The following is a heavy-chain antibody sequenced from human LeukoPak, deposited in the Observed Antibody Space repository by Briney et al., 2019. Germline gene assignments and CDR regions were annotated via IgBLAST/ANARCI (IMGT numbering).Heavy chain of an antibody. CDR2: IYYSGST. V-gene: IGHV4-59*01. J-gene: IGHJ5*02. CDR3: ARGSARFDP. CDR1: GDSIRSYY. Sequence: SETLSLTCTVSGDSIRSYYWSWIRQPPGKGLEWIGYIYYSGSTNYNPSLKSRVTISVDTSKNQFSLKLSSVTAADTAVYYCARGSARFDPWGQGTLVTVSS.